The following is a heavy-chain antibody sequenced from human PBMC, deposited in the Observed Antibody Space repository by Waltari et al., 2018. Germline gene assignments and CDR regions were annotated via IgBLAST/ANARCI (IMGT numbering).Heavy chain of an antibody. Sequence: QVQLQESGPGLVKPSETLSLTCTVSGGSISDYYWSWIRQPAGKGLEWIGRVDTRRSANYNPSLESRVTMSVDTSKNQVSLKLSSVTAADTAMYYCARGSDYHLYWGQGTLVTVSS. D-gene: IGHD3-3*02. J-gene: IGHJ4*02. CDR1: GGSISDYY. CDR2: VDTRRSA. V-gene: IGHV4-4*07. CDR3: ARGSDYHLY.